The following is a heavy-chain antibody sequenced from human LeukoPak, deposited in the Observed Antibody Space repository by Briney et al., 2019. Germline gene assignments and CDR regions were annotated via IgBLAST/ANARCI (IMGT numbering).Heavy chain of an antibody. CDR3: ARGSLFGAAFDI. V-gene: IGHV3-21*01. CDR2: ISSSSSYI. J-gene: IGHJ3*02. CDR1: GFTFSSYS. Sequence: GGSLRLSCAASGFTFSSYSMNWVRQAPGKGLEWVSSISSSSSYIYYADSVKGRFTISRDNAKNSLYLQMNSLRAEDTAVYYCARGSLFGAAFDIWGQGTMVTVSS. D-gene: IGHD3-16*01.